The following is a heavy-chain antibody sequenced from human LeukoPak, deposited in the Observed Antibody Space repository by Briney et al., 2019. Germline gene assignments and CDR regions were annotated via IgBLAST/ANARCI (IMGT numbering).Heavy chain of an antibody. CDR1: GYTFTSYG. Sequence: ASVKVSCKASGYTFTSYGISWVRQAPGQGLEWMGWISAYNGNTNYAQKLQGRVTMTTDTSTSTAYMELRSLRSDDTAVYYCAKAQVYSNYLYYYGMDVWGQGTTVTVSS. J-gene: IGHJ6*02. CDR2: ISAYNGNT. V-gene: IGHV1-18*01. D-gene: IGHD4-11*01. CDR3: AKAQVYSNYLYYYGMDV.